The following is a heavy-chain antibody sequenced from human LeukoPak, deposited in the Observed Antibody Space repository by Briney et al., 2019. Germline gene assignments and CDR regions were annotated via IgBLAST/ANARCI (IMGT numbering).Heavy chain of an antibody. V-gene: IGHV4-39*07. CDR3: ARGRYSYGPYGY. CDR1: GGSISRGSYY. Sequence: PSETLSLTCTVSGGSISRGSYYWGWIRQPPGKGLEWIGSIYHSGSTYYSPSLKSRVTISVDTSKNQFSLKLSSVTAADTAVYYCARGRYSYGPYGYWGQGTLVTVSS. CDR2: IYHSGST. D-gene: IGHD5-18*01. J-gene: IGHJ4*02.